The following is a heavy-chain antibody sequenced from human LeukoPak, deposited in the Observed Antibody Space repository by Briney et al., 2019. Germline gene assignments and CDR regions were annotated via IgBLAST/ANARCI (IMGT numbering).Heavy chain of an antibody. CDR1: GYTSTSYA. J-gene: IGHJ4*02. CDR3: ARDLPREFTYYFDY. Sequence: APVKVSCKASGYTSTSYAMHWVRQAPGQRLEWMGWINAGNGNTKYSQKFQGRVTITRDTSASTAYMELSSLRSEDTAVYYCARDLPREFTYYFDYWGQGTLVTVSS. CDR2: INAGNGNT. D-gene: IGHD3-10*01. V-gene: IGHV1-3*01.